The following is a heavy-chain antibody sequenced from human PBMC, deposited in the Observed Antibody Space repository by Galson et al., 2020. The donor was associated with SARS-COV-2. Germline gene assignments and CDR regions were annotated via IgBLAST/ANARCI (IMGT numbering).Heavy chain of an antibody. CDR2: ISSSSSTI. CDR1: GFTFSSYS. Sequence: GESLKISCAASGFTFSSYSMNWVRQAPGKGLEWVSYISSSSSTIYYADSVKGRFTISRDNAKNSLYLQMNSLRDEDTAVYYCARDQLAAAGAGFDYWGQGTLVTVSS. CDR3: ARDQLAAAGAGFDY. D-gene: IGHD6-13*01. J-gene: IGHJ4*02. V-gene: IGHV3-48*02.